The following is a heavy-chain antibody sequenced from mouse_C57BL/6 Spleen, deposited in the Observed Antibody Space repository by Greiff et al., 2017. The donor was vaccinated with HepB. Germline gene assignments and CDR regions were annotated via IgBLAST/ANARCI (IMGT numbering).Heavy chain of an antibody. V-gene: IGHV1-15*01. Sequence: VQLQQSGAELVRPGASVTLSCKASGYTFTDYEMHWVKQTPVHGLEWIGAIDPETGGTDYNQKFKGKAILTADKSSSTAYMELRSLTSEVSADYCCTRGGTSYFDYWRQGTTIQVS. CDR3: TRGGTSYFDY. J-gene: IGHJ2*01. CDR2: IDPETGGT. D-gene: IGHD1-1*01. CDR1: GYTFTDYE.